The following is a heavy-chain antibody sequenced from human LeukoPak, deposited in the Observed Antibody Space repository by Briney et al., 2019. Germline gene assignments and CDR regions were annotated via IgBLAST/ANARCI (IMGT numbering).Heavy chain of an antibody. Sequence: PGGSLRLSCAASGFTFSDYYMSWIRQAPGKGLEWVSYISSSGSTIYYADSVKGRFTISRDNAKNSLYLQMNSLRAEDTAVYYCARVEQLNYYYYGMDVWGQGTTVTVSS. D-gene: IGHD6-6*01. CDR2: ISSSGSTI. J-gene: IGHJ6*02. CDR3: ARVEQLNYYYYGMDV. V-gene: IGHV3-11*04. CDR1: GFTFSDYY.